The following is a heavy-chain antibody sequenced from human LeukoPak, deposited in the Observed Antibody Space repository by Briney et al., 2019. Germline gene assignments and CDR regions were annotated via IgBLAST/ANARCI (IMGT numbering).Heavy chain of an antibody. J-gene: IGHJ4*02. CDR1: GGSLSTTSW. V-gene: IGHV4-4*02. D-gene: IGHD6-19*01. Sequence: SETLSPTCAVSGGSLSTTSWWVWLRPPPGKGLEWIGEVYHSGGGNKNYNPSLKSRATISIDTSRNQFSLNLRSVTAADTAVYFCARDNPRTTGYSSGSTFDFWGQGILVTVSS. CDR2: VYHSGGGNK. CDR3: ARDNPRTTGYSSGSTFDF.